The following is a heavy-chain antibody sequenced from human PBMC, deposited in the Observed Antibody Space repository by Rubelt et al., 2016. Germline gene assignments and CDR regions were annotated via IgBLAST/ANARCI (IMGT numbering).Heavy chain of an antibody. CDR3: AKILSKSGWYGLES. CDR1: GFSFGGHW. CDR2: IKKDGSET. Sequence: VQPGGSVRLSCAASGFSFGGHWMAWVRLASGKGLEWVANIKKDGSETNCVDSVKGRFTISRDNSRNTLSLQMNSLRVEDTALYYCAKILSKSGWYGLESWGQGALVTVSS. V-gene: IGHV3-7*01. D-gene: IGHD6-19*01. J-gene: IGHJ5*02.